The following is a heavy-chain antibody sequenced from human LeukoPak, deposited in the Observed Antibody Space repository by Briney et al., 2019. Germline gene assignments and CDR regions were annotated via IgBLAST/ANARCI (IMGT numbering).Heavy chain of an antibody. CDR3: ARAPSEIGGYYPEYFRH. J-gene: IGHJ1*01. V-gene: IGHV3-74*01. Sequence: PGGSLRLSCAASGFTFSSYWMHWVRQAPGKGLVWLSRIKSDGGTNYADSVKCRFTISRDNAKNTVSLQMNSLRAEDTGVYYCARAPSEIGGYYPEYFRHWGQGTLVTVSS. CDR1: GFTFSSYW. D-gene: IGHD3-22*01. CDR2: IKSDGGT.